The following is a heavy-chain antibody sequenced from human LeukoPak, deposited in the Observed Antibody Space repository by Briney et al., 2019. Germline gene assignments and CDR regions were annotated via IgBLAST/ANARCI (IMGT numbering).Heavy chain of an antibody. Sequence: PSETLSLTCTVSGGSISSYYWSWIRQPPGKGLEWIGYIYYSGSTNYNPSLKSRVTISVHTSKNQFCLKLSSVTAADTAVYYCARLTGYSSESWFDPWGQGTLVTVSS. CDR3: ARLTGYSSESWFDP. D-gene: IGHD3-9*01. CDR1: GGSISSYY. CDR2: IYYSGST. J-gene: IGHJ5*01. V-gene: IGHV4-59*01.